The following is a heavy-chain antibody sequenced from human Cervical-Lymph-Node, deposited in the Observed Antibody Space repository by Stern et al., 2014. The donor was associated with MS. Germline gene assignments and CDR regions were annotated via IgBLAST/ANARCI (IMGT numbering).Heavy chain of an antibody. Sequence: VHLVEFGGGVFQPGRSLRLSCTPSGFTFSSHGMHCVRQAPGKGLEWVAVIWYDGSDKYYADSVKGRFTISRDNSENTLYLQMTSLRADDTAVYYCARDGSTMYKDFWSGFYSMDVWGQGTTVTVSS. CDR1: GFTFSSHG. D-gene: IGHD3-3*01. J-gene: IGHJ6*02. V-gene: IGHV3-33*01. CDR2: IWYDGSDK. CDR3: ARDGSTMYKDFWSGFYSMDV.